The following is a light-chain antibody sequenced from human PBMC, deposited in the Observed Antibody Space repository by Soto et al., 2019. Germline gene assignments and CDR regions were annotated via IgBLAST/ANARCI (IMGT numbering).Light chain of an antibody. Sequence: ETVMTQPPATLSVSPGERATLSCRASQSVSGDLAWYQQKPGQAPRLLIFAASTRATSVPARFTGSRSGTEFTLTISSLQSEDFAIYYCQQYNNWPRTFGQGTKVDIK. V-gene: IGKV3-15*01. CDR3: QQYNNWPRT. CDR2: AAS. CDR1: QSVSGD. J-gene: IGKJ1*01.